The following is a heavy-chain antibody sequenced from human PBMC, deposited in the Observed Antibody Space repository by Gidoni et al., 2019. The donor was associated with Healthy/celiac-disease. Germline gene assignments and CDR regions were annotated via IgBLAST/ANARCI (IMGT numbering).Heavy chain of an antibody. CDR1: GFTFSNYA. Sequence: EVQLLESGGGLVQPGGSLRLSCAASGFTFSNYAMSWVCQAPGKGLEWVSAIIGSGGSTYYADSVKGRCTISRDNSKNTLYLQMNSLRAEDTAVYYCARRSDSSTDPFDPWGQGTLVTVSS. V-gene: IGHV3-23*01. CDR3: ARRSDSSTDPFDP. CDR2: IIGSGGST. D-gene: IGHD6-13*01. J-gene: IGHJ5*02.